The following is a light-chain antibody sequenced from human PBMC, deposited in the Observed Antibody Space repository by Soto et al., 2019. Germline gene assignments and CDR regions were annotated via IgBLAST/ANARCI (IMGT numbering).Light chain of an antibody. V-gene: IGKV3-20*01. CDR2: GAS. Sequence: EIVLTQSPGTLSLSPGERATLSFRASQSVSNNYLAWYQQKRRQAPSLLIYGASNRATGIPDRISGSGSGTDITLTISRLEPEDFAVYYCQQYSSSGTFGQGTKVDI. J-gene: IGKJ1*01. CDR3: QQYSSSGT. CDR1: QSVSNNY.